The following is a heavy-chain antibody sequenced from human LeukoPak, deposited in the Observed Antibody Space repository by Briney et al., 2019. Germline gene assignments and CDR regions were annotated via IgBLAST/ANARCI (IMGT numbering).Heavy chain of an antibody. D-gene: IGHD6-19*01. CDR3: ARVDHGSGWYIMDY. CDR2: IWCDGSNK. CDR1: GFTFSSYG. J-gene: IGHJ4*02. V-gene: IGHV3-33*01. Sequence: GGSLRLSCAASGFTFSSYGMHWVRQAPGKGLEWVAVIWCDGSNKYYADSVKGRFTISRDNSKNTLYLQMNSLRAEDTAVYYCARVDHGSGWYIMDYWGQGTLVTVSS.